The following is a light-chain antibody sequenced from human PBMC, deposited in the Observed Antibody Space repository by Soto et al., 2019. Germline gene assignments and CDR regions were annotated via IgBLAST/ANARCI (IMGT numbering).Light chain of an antibody. CDR2: DAS. J-gene: IGKJ4*01. V-gene: IGKV3-11*01. CDR3: QQRGNWPSLT. Sequence: EIVLTQSPATLSLSPGERATLSCRASQSISSQLAWYQQKPGQAPRLLIYDASNRATGIPARFRGSWSGTDFTLTIAGLEPEDFAVYYCQQRGNWPSLTFGGGTKVEIK. CDR1: QSISSQ.